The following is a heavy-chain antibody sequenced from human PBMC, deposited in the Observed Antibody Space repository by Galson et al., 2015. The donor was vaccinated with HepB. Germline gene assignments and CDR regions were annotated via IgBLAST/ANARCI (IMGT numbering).Heavy chain of an antibody. Sequence: SLRLSCAASGFTFSSYGMHWVRQAPGKGLEWVAVISYDGSNKYYADSVKGRFTISRDNSKNTLYLQMNSLRAEDTAVYYCAKGARGRGYYFDYWGQGTLVTVSS. D-gene: IGHD3-10*01. CDR1: GFTFSSYG. J-gene: IGHJ4*02. CDR3: AKGARGRGYYFDY. CDR2: ISYDGSNK. V-gene: IGHV3-30*18.